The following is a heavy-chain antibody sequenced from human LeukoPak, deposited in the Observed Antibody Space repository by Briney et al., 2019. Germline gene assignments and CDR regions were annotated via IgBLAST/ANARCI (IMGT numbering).Heavy chain of an antibody. CDR3: AKEWFGELIGVFDY. J-gene: IGHJ4*02. V-gene: IGHV3-23*01. CDR2: ISGSGGDT. D-gene: IGHD3-10*01. Sequence: GGSLRLSCAASGFTFSYYGINWVRQAPEKGLEWVSAISGSGGDTYYADSVKGRFTISRDNSKSTLYLQMNSLRVEDTAVYYCAKEWFGELIGVFDYWGQGTLVTVSS. CDR1: GFTFSYYG.